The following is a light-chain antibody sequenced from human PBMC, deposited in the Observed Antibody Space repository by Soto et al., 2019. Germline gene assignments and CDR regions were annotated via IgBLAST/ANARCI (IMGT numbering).Light chain of an antibody. J-gene: IGKJ1*01. V-gene: IGKV4-1*01. CDR1: QSVLYSSNNKNY. CDR2: CAS. Sequence: DIVMTQSPDSLAVSLGERATINCKSSQSVLYSSNNKNYIAWYQQKPVEPPKLLIYCASTRESGVPDRFSGRGSGTDSTLTISNLQAEDVAVYYCQQYYSTPQSFGQGPKVDIK. CDR3: QQYYSTPQS.